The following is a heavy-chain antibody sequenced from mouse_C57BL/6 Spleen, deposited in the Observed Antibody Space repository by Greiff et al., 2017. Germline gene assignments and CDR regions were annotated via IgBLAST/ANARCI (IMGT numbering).Heavy chain of an antibody. CDR2: IDPETGGT. CDR1: GYTFTDYE. Sequence: QVQLQQSGAELVRPGASVTLSCKASGYTFTDYEMHWVKQTPVHGLEWIGAIDPETGGTAYNQKFKGKAILTADKSSSTAYMELRSLTSEDSAVYYCTRYFYWYLDVWGTGTTVTVSS. CDR3: TRYFYWYLDV. V-gene: IGHV1-15*01. J-gene: IGHJ1*03.